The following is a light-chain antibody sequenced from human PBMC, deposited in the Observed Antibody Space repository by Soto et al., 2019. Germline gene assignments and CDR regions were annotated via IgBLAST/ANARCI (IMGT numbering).Light chain of an antibody. CDR3: SSCAGNMNLI. CDR2: EVS. Sequence: QSVLTQPPSASGSPGQSVTISCTGSSSDVGGHNHVSWYQQHPGKAPKLMIYEVSKRPSGVPGRFSGSKSVNTASLTVTGLQAEDEADYYCSSCAGNMNLIFGGGTKLTVL. CDR1: SSDVGGHNH. J-gene: IGLJ2*01. V-gene: IGLV2-8*01.